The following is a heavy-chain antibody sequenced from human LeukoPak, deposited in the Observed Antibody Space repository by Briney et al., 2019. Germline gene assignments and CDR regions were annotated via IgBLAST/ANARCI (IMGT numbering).Heavy chain of an antibody. CDR1: GGSFSGNY. V-gene: IGHV4-34*01. D-gene: IGHD3-3*01. Sequence: SETLSLTCAVYGGSFSGNYWSWIRQPPGRGLEWLGEIHHSGSTIYNLSLKSRVTVSVDTSKNQFSLKLSSVTAADTAVYYCARGGKITIFGVVILPFDHWGQGTLVTVSS. J-gene: IGHJ4*02. CDR2: IHHSGST. CDR3: ARGGKITIFGVVILPFDH.